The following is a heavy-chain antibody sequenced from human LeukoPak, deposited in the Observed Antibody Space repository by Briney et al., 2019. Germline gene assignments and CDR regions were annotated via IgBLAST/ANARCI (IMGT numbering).Heavy chain of an antibody. V-gene: IGHV1-18*04. D-gene: IGHD2-2*01. J-gene: IGHJ4*02. CDR1: GYTFTSYG. CDR2: ISAYNGNT. CDR3: AREGSCSSTSCFDY. Sequence: GASVKVSCKASGYTFTSYGISWVRQAPGQGLEWMGWISAYNGNTNYAQKLQGRVTMTTDTSTSTAYMELRSLRSDDTAMYYCAREGSCSSTSCFDYWGQGTLVTVSS.